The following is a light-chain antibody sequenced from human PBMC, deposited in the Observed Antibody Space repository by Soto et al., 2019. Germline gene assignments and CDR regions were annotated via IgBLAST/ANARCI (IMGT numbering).Light chain of an antibody. CDR1: SSNIGTNY. Sequence: QSVLTQPPSASGTPGQRVPISCSGSSSNIGTNYVYWYQQLPGTVPKLLIYRNNQRPSGVPDRFSGSKSGTSASLAISGLRSEDEADYYCAAWDDSLSVVVFGRGTKLTVL. V-gene: IGLV1-47*01. CDR2: RNN. CDR3: AAWDDSLSVVV. J-gene: IGLJ2*01.